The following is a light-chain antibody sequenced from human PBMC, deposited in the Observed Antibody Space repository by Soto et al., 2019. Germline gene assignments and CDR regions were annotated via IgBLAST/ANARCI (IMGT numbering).Light chain of an antibody. J-gene: IGKJ2*01. CDR3: LQHNSYPYT. CDR2: AAS. V-gene: IGKV1-17*01. CDR1: QGITRD. Sequence: DIQRTQSPSSLSASVGDRGSITCRASQGITRDFAWYQQKPGKAPKRLIYAASSLQSGVPSRFSGSGSGTEFTLTISSVQPEDFATYYCLQHNSYPYTFGQGARLEIK.